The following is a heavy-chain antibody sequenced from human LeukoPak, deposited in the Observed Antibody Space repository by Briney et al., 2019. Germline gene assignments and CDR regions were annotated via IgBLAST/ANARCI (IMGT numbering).Heavy chain of an antibody. CDR3: ARAYYHDSSDYYFPLDY. Sequence: ASVKVSCKASGYTFTSYYMHWVRQAPGQGLEWMGIINPSGGSTTCAQKFQGRVTMTRDTSTSTVYMELSSLRSEDTAVYYCARAYYHDSSDYYFPLDYWGQGTLVTVSS. CDR1: GYTFTSYY. J-gene: IGHJ4*02. D-gene: IGHD3-22*01. V-gene: IGHV1-46*01. CDR2: INPSGGST.